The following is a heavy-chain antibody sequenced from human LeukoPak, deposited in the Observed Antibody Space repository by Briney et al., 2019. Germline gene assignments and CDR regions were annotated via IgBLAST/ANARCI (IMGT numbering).Heavy chain of an antibody. CDR3: ARDSGFWTFDP. J-gene: IGHJ5*02. D-gene: IGHD3/OR15-3a*01. Sequence: ETLSLTCTVSGGSISSYYWSWIRQSAGKGLEWIGRVYSSGSANYNPSLKSRLTMAVDTSKNQISLKLTSVTAADTAVYYCARDSGFWTFDPWGQGALVTVSS. V-gene: IGHV4-4*07. CDR1: GGSISSYY. CDR2: VYSSGSA.